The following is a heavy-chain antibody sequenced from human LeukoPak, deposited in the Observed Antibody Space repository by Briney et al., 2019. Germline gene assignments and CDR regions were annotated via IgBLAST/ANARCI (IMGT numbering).Heavy chain of an antibody. CDR1: GGSISSSSYY. CDR2: INHSGST. J-gene: IGHJ4*02. Sequence: SETLSLTCTVSGGSISSSSYYWGWIRQPPGKGLEWIGEINHSGSTNYNPSLKSRVTISVDTSKNQFSLKLSSVTAADTAVYYCARGTGSIAARADYFDYWGQGTLVTVSS. D-gene: IGHD6-6*01. CDR3: ARGTGSIAARADYFDY. V-gene: IGHV4-39*07.